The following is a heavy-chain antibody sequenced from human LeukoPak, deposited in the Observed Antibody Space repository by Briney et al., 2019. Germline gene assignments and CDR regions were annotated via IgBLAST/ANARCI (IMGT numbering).Heavy chain of an antibody. V-gene: IGHV1-46*01. CDR3: ARDERRTYYYDSSGYYVFDY. J-gene: IGHJ4*02. D-gene: IGHD3-22*01. CDR1: GYTCTSYY. CDR2: INPSGGST. Sequence: ASVKVSCKASGYTCTSYYMHWVRQAPGQGLEWMGIINPSGGSTTYAQKFQGRVTLTRDTSTSTVYMELSSLRSEDTAVYYCARDERRTYYYDSSGYYVFDYWGQGTLVTVSS.